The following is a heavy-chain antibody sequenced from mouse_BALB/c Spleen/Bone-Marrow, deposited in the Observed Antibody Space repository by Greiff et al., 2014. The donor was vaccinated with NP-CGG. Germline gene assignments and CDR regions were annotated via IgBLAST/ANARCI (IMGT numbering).Heavy chain of an antibody. Sequence: VQLQQSGAELVKPGASVKLSCTASGFNIKDTYMHWVKQRPEQGLEWIGRIDPANGNTKYDPKFQGKATITADTSSNTAYLQHSSLTSYDTAVYYCAKYDYGRHFDYWGQGTTLTVSS. D-gene: IGHD1-1*01. CDR1: GFNIKDTY. CDR2: IDPANGNT. V-gene: IGHV14-3*02. J-gene: IGHJ2*01. CDR3: AKYDYGRHFDY.